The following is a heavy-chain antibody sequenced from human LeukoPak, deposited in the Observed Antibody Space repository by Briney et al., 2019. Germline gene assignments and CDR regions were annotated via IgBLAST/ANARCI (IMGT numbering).Heavy chain of an antibody. Sequence: GGSLRLSCAASGFTVSSNYALSWVRQAPGQGLEWVSTISDSGGSTYYADSVKGRFTISRDNSKNTLYLQMNSLRAEDTAVYYCASDMTTVTTSFDYWGQGTLVTVSS. CDR3: ASDMTTVTTSFDY. J-gene: IGHJ4*02. D-gene: IGHD4-17*01. CDR1: GFTVSSNYA. CDR2: ISDSGGST. V-gene: IGHV3-23*01.